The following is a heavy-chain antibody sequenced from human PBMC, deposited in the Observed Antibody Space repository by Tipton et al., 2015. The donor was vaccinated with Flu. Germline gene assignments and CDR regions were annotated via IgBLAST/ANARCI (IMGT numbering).Heavy chain of an antibody. V-gene: IGHV4-4*07. D-gene: IGHD2-21*02. CDR2: IYRSGRI. J-gene: IGHJ5*02. Sequence: TLSLTCTVSGGSISDYYWHWIRQSAGKGLEWIGRIYRSGRIEYNPPLESRVTMSADTSTNQLSLNLRSVTDADTAVYYCASSYWLVTGFDPWGQGTLVTVSS. CDR1: GGSISDYY. CDR3: ASSYWLVTGFDP.